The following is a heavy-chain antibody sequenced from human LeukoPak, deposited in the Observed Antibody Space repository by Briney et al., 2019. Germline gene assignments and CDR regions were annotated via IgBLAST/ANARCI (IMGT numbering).Heavy chain of an antibody. CDR2: ISSSGSTI. CDR1: GFTFSSYE. J-gene: IGHJ4*02. D-gene: IGHD5-18*01. CDR3: ARVHYNTAMVDIDY. V-gene: IGHV3-48*03. Sequence: GGSLRLSCTASGFTFSSYEMHWVRQAPGKGLEWISYISSSGSTIYYADSVKGRFTISRDNGKNSLYLQMNSLRAEDTAVYYCARVHYNTAMVDIDYWGQGTLVTVSS.